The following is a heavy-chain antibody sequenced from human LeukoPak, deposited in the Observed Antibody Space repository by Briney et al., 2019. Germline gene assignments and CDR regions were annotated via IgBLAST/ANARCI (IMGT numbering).Heavy chain of an antibody. V-gene: IGHV3-15*01. Sequence: SCKASGGTFSSYAISWVRQAPGKGLEWVGRIKSKTDGGTTDYAAPVKGRFTISRDDSKNTLYLQMNSLKTEDTAVYYCTTDLLSHGYSSGWYYEYWGQGTLVTVSS. CDR3: TTDLLSHGYSSGWYYEY. D-gene: IGHD6-19*01. CDR2: IKSKTDGGTT. CDR1: GGTFSSYA. J-gene: IGHJ4*02.